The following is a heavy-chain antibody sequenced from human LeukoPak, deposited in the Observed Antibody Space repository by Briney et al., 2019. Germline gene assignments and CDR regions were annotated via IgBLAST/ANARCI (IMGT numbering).Heavy chain of an antibody. D-gene: IGHD2-2*02. CDR1: GGTFSSYA. CDR3: ARRSSPGYCSSTSCYSWFDP. CDR2: IIPIFGTA. V-gene: IGHV1-69*13. Sequence: ASVKVSCKASGGTFSSYAISWVRQAPGQGLEWMGGIIPIFGTANYAQKFQGRVTITADESTSTAYMELSSLRSEDTAVYYCARRSSPGYCSSTSCYSWFDPWGQGTLVTVSS. J-gene: IGHJ5*02.